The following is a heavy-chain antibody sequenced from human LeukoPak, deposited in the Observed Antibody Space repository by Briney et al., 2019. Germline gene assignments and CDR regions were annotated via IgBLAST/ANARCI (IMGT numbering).Heavy chain of an antibody. Sequence: ASVKVSCKASGYTFTGYYIHWVRQAPGQGLEWMGWINPNSGGTNYAQKFQGRVTMTRDTSISTAYMELSSLRSEDTAVYYCARGVVRGGWYHLFDYWGQGTLVTVSS. D-gene: IGHD6-19*01. CDR2: INPNSGGT. CDR3: ARGVVRGGWYHLFDY. V-gene: IGHV1-2*02. J-gene: IGHJ4*02. CDR1: GYTFTGYY.